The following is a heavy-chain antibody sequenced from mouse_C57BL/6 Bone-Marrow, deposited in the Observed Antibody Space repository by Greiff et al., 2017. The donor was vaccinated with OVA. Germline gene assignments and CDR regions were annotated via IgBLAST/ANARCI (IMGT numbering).Heavy chain of an antibody. Sequence: EVMLVESGGGLVQPKGSLKLSCAASGFTFNTYAMHWVRQAPGKGLEWVARIRSKSSNYATYYADSVKDRLTISRDDSQSMLYLQMNNLKTEDTAMYYCVRSSHYYGSSYYAMDYWGQGTSVTVSS. V-gene: IGHV10-3*01. J-gene: IGHJ4*01. D-gene: IGHD1-1*01. CDR2: IRSKSSNYAT. CDR3: VRSSHYYGSSYYAMDY. CDR1: GFTFNTYA.